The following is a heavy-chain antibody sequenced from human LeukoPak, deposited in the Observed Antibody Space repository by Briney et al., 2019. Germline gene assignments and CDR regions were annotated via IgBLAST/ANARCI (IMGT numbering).Heavy chain of an antibody. CDR1: GYTFTGHY. CDR2: INPNSGGT. V-gene: IGHV1-2*02. Sequence: ASVKVSCKASGYTFTGHYMHWVRQAPGQGLEWMGWINPNSGGTNYAQKFQGRVTMTRDTSISTAYMELSRLRSDDTAVYYCAAEYSGYVNWFDPWGQGTLVTVSS. CDR3: AAEYSGYVNWFDP. D-gene: IGHD5-12*01. J-gene: IGHJ5*02.